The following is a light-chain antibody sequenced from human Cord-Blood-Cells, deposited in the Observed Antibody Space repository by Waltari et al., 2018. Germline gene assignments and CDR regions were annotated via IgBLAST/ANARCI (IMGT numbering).Light chain of an antibody. CDR3: CSYAGSVV. CDR1: SSDVGGYNY. Sequence: QSALTQPRSVSGSPGPSVTISCTGTSSDVGGYNYFSWYQQHPGKAPKLMIYDVSKRPSGVPDRFSGSKSGNTASLTISGLQAEDEADYYCCSYAGSVVFGGGTKLTVL. CDR2: DVS. J-gene: IGLJ2*01. V-gene: IGLV2-11*01.